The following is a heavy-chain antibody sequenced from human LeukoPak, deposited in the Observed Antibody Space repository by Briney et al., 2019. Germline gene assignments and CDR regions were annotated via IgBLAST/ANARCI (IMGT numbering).Heavy chain of an antibody. V-gene: IGHV1-2*02. CDR1: GFTLTDY. CDR2: LKPNSGDT. J-gene: IGHJ6*03. D-gene: IGHD2-2*01. CDR3: ARADSVPAGDYHYWYMDV. Sequence: ASVKVSCKASGFTLTDYIHWVRQDPRQGLQWMGWLKPNSGDTDYAQKFQGRVTMTRDTSISTVYIELSSLRSDDTAVYYCARADSVPAGDYHYWYMDVWGKGTTVTVSS.